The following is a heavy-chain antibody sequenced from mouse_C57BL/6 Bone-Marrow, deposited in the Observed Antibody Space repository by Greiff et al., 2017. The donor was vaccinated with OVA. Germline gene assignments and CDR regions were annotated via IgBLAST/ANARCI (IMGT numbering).Heavy chain of an antibody. CDR1: GFSLTSYG. J-gene: IGHJ3*01. V-gene: IGHV2-6*01. D-gene: IGHD2-5*01. CDR2: IWGVGST. Sequence: VQGVESGPGLVAPSQSLSITCTVSGFSLTSYGVDWVRQSPGKGLEWLGVIWGVGSTNYNSALKSRLSSSKDNSKSQVFLKMNSLQTDDTAMYYCARRAAYYSNPGAYWGQGTLVTVSA. CDR3: ARRAAYYSNPGAY.